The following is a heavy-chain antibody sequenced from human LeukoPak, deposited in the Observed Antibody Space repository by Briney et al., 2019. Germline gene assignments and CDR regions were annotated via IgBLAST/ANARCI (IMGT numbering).Heavy chain of an antibody. Sequence: SVKVSCKASGYTFTSYAMHWVRQAPGQRLEWIGWIVVGSGNTNYAQKFQERVTITRDMSTSTAYMELSSLRSEDTAVYYCAAAVYSSSWYEGPIFDYWGQGTLVTVSS. CDR3: AAAVYSSSWYEGPIFDY. CDR2: IVVGSGNT. D-gene: IGHD6-13*01. J-gene: IGHJ4*02. CDR1: GYTFTSYA. V-gene: IGHV1-58*02.